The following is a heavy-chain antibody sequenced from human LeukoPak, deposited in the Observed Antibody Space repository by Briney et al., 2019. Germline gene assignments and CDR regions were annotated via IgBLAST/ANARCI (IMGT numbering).Heavy chain of an antibody. CDR2: IYSGGST. V-gene: IGHV3-53*01. Sequence: PGGSLRLSCAASGFTVSFSYMSWVRQAPGKGLEWISVIYSGGSTYYADSVKGRFTISRDDSKNTLYLQMNSLRAEDTATYYCARAQWRTYSYYYMDVWGKGTTVTVSS. D-gene: IGHD6-19*01. CDR1: GFTVSFSY. CDR3: ARAQWRTYSYYYMDV. J-gene: IGHJ6*03.